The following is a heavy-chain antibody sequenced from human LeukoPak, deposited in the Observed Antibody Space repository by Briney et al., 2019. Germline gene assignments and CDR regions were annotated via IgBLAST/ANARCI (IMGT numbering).Heavy chain of an antibody. Sequence: GGSLRLSCAASGFTVSSNYMSWVRQAPGKGLEWVSVIYSGGSTYYADSVKGRFTISRDNSKNTLYLQMNSLRAEDTAVYYCARGPTVTPYFDYWGQGTLVTVSS. CDR3: ARGPTVTPYFDY. D-gene: IGHD4-17*01. V-gene: IGHV3-66*01. CDR1: GFTVSSNY. J-gene: IGHJ4*02. CDR2: IYSGGST.